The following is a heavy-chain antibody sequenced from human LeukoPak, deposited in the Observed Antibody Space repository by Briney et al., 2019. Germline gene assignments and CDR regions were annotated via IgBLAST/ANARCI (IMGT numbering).Heavy chain of an antibody. Sequence: ASVKVSCKASGYTFTSYGISWVRQAPGQGLEWMGWISAYNGNTNYAQKLQGRVTMTTDTSTSTAYMELRSLRSDDTAVYYCARVSRWFGELSSDYWGQGTLVTVSS. CDR2: ISAYNGNT. CDR1: GYTFTSYG. CDR3: ARVSRWFGELSSDY. J-gene: IGHJ4*02. D-gene: IGHD3-10*01. V-gene: IGHV1-18*01.